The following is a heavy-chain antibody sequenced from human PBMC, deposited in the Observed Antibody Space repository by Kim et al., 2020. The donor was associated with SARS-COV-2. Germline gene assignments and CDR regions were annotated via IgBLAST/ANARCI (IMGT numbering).Heavy chain of an antibody. D-gene: IGHD2-2*02. CDR1: GGSFSGYH. Sequence: SETLSLTCAVYGGSFSGYHWSWIRQPPGKGLEWIGEINHSGSTNYNPSPKSRVTISVDTSKNQFSLKLTSVTAADTAVDFCTRGRAGVVPSPILGIGPHYDYYAMDVWGQGTTVTVSS. CDR2: INHSGST. J-gene: IGHJ6*02. V-gene: IGHV4-34*01. CDR3: TRGRAGVVPSPILGIGPHYDYYAMDV.